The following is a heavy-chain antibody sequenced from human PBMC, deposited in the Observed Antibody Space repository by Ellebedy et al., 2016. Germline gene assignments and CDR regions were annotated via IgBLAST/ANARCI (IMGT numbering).Heavy chain of an antibody. V-gene: IGHV4-31*03. Sequence: SETLSLTCTVSGDSTSSSNYYWSWIRQHPGKGLEWIGYIHYSERPYYNPSLGSRASISVDTSKNQFSLRLSSVTVADTAVYFCAREVIAVTTSDAFDIWGQGTMVTVSS. CDR2: IHYSERP. CDR3: AREVIAVTTSDAFDI. J-gene: IGHJ3*02. D-gene: IGHD5-12*01. CDR1: GDSTSSSNYY.